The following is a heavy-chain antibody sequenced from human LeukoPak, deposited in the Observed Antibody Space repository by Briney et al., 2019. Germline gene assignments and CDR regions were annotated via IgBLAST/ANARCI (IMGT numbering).Heavy chain of an antibody. CDR2: IYYSGST. J-gene: IGHJ5*02. CDR1: GGSISSSDYY. V-gene: IGHV4-39*01. Sequence: SETLSLTCTVSGGSISSSDYYWGWIRQPPGKGLEWIASIYYSGSTYYSPSLKSGVTISVDTSKTQFSLKLRSVTATDTAVYYYARGLTRGYTYGGCFDPWGQGTLVTVSS. CDR3: ARGLTRGYTYGGCFDP. D-gene: IGHD5-12*01.